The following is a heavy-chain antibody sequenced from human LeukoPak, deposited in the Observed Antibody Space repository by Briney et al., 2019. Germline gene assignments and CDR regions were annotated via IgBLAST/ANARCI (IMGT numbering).Heavy chain of an antibody. CDR2: LSHTGKT. J-gene: IGHJ4*02. Sequence: SETLSLTCLVSGASVSSSHWNWIRQLPGKGLEWTGCLSHTGKTDYNPSLTSRVTISLDTSKNQVSLKLKSLTAADTAVYYCSEGYFEPFDHWGQGISVTVSS. V-gene: IGHV4-59*02. D-gene: IGHD5-24*01. CDR1: GASVSSSH. CDR3: SEGYFEPFDH.